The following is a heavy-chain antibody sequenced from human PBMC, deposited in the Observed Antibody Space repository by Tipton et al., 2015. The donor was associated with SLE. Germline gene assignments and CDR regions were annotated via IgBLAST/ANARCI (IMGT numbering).Heavy chain of an antibody. CDR1: GGSIGSRPYY. CDR3: ARDAYCSGGSCYGFDS. V-gene: IGHV4-61*01. J-gene: IGHJ4*02. Sequence: TLSLTCFVSGGSIGSRPYYWSWIRQPPGKGLEWIGHISYSGSTHYNSSLKSRVTMSLDASKNQFSLTVSSVTAADTAVHHCARDAYCSGGSCYGFDSWGPGTLVAVSS. D-gene: IGHD2-15*01. CDR2: ISYSGST.